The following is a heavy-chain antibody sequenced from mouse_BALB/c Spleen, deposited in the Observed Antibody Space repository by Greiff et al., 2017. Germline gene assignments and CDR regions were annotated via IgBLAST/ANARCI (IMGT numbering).Heavy chain of an antibody. V-gene: IGHV1S137*01. D-gene: IGHD1-2*01. Sequence: VQLQQSGAELVRPGVSVKISCKGSGYTFTDYAMHWVKQSHAKSLEWIGVISTYYGDASYNQKFKGKATMTVDKSSSTAYMELARLTSEDSAIYYCARVNDGRNAMDYWGQGTSVTVSS. CDR2: ISTYYGDA. CDR1: GYTFTDYA. CDR3: ARVNDGRNAMDY. J-gene: IGHJ4*01.